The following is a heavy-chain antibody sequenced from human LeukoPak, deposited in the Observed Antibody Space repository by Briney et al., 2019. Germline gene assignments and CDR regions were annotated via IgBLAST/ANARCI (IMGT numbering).Heavy chain of an antibody. V-gene: IGHV3-23*01. CDR3: ARHVVPYSSGLAGFDF. CDR1: GFSFSTSG. D-gene: IGHD6-19*01. CDR2: IAGSGGSR. Sequence: PGGSLRLSCEVSGFSFSTSGVSWVGRAPGKGLEWVSAIAGSGGSRYYADSVKGRFTISRDTSKNTVYLQMDSLRAEDTAVYYCARHVVPYSSGLAGFDFWGQGTLVTVSS. J-gene: IGHJ4*02.